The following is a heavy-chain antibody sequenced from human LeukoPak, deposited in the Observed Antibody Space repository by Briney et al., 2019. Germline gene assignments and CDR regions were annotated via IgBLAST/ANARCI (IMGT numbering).Heavy chain of an antibody. CDR3: ARDQGESYYDSSGPDY. Sequence: ASVKVSCKASGYTFTSYGISWVRQAPGQGLEWMGWISAYNGNTNYAQKLQGRVTMATDTSTSTAYMELRSLRSDDTAVYYCARDQGESYYDSSGPDYWGQGTLVTVSS. D-gene: IGHD3-22*01. CDR2: ISAYNGNT. J-gene: IGHJ4*02. CDR1: GYTFTSYG. V-gene: IGHV1-18*01.